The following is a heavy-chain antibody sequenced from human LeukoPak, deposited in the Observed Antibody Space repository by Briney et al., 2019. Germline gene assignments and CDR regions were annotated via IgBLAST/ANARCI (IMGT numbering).Heavy chain of an antibody. J-gene: IGHJ3*02. Sequence: SETLSLTCTVSGGSVSSSSYYWGWIRQPPGKGLEWIGNFFYSGSTNYNPSLKSRVTIFVDTSKNQFSLKLSSVTAADTAVYYCASGDEFLNAFDIWGQGTMVTVSS. CDR2: FFYSGST. D-gene: IGHD2-21*01. CDR3: ASGDEFLNAFDI. CDR1: GGSVSSSSYY. V-gene: IGHV4-39*01.